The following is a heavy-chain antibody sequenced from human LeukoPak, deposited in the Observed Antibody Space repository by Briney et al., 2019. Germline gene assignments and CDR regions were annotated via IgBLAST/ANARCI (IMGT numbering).Heavy chain of an antibody. V-gene: IGHV3-30*03. CDR2: ISYDGSNK. J-gene: IGHJ3*02. Sequence: GGSLRLSCAASGFTFSSYGMHWVRQAPGKGLEWVAVISYDGSNKYYADSVKGRFTISRDNSKNTLYLQMNSLRAEDTAVYYCARHAWLGPYDLPRAFDIWGQGTMVTVSS. CDR1: GFTFSSYG. CDR3: ARHAWLGPYDLPRAFDI. D-gene: IGHD3-3*01.